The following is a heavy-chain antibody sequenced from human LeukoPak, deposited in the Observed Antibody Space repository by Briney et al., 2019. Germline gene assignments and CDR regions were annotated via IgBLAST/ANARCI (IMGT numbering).Heavy chain of an antibody. CDR2: IYYSGST. V-gene: IGHV4-59*12. D-gene: IGHD6-19*01. Sequence: SETLSLTCTVSGGSISSYYWSWIRQPPGKGLEWIGYIYYSGSTNYNPSLKSRVTISVDTSKNQFSLKLSSVTAADTAVYYCARRIAVAGIEGVVGYMDVWGKGTTVTISS. J-gene: IGHJ6*03. CDR1: GGSISSYY. CDR3: ARRIAVAGIEGVVGYMDV.